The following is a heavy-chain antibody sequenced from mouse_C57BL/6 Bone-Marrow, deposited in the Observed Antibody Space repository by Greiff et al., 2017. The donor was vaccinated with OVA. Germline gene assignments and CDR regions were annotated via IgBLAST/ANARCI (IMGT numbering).Heavy chain of an antibody. D-gene: IGHD4-1*02. V-gene: IGHV1-64*01. CDR2: IHPNSGST. J-gene: IGHJ2*01. CDR1: GYTFTSYW. Sequence: QVQLQQPGAELVKPGASVKLSCKASGYTFTSYWMHWVKQRPGQGLEWIGMIHPNSGSTNYNEKFKSKATLTVDKSSSTAYMQLSSLTSEDSAVYYCASVEGSTGGRLDYWGQGTTLTVSS. CDR3: ASVEGSTGGRLDY.